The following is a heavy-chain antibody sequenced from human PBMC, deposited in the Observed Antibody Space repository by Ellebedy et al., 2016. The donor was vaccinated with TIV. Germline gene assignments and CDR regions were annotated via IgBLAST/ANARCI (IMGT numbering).Heavy chain of an antibody. CDR1: GGSITDTSYH. V-gene: IGHV4-39*01. CDR3: ARLGVITIFDY. D-gene: IGHD2-21*01. J-gene: IGHJ4*02. Sequence: MPSETLSLTCTVSGGSITDTSYHWGWSRQPPGKGLEWIGNVYFSGNTNGNTKYNPSLQSRVTMSADTSKNQFSLNLSSVTAADPAVYYCARLGVITIFDYWGQGTLVTVSS. CDR2: VYFSGNTNGNT.